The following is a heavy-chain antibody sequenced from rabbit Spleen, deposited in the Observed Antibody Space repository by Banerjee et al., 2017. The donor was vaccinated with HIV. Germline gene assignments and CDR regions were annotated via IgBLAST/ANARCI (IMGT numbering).Heavy chain of an antibody. CDR2: IGTGTGNT. CDR3: ARDAAGREDFNL. J-gene: IGHJ4*01. Sequence: QQQLEESGGGLVQPEGSLTLTCTASGIDFSSYYYMCWVRQAPGKGLEWMGCIGTGTGNTYYASWAKGRFTISKTSSTTVTLQMTSLTAADTATYFCARDAAGREDFNLWGPGTLVTVS. D-gene: IGHD4-2*01. CDR1: GIDFSSYYY. V-gene: IGHV1S45*01.